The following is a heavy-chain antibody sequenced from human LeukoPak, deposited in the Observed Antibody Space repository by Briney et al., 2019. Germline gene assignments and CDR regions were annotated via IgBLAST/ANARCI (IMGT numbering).Heavy chain of an antibody. CDR3: TTRVVTTNDF. D-gene: IGHD2-21*02. V-gene: IGHV3-15*01. J-gene: IGHJ4*02. CDR2: IKTDGATT. Sequence: PGGSLRLSCAASGFTFNNAWMNWVRQAPGKGLEWVGRIKTDGATTDYPAPVKGRFTVSRDNPKTTLYLQMNSLKTEDTAVYYCTTRVVTTNDFWGQGTLVTVSS. CDR1: GFTFNNAW.